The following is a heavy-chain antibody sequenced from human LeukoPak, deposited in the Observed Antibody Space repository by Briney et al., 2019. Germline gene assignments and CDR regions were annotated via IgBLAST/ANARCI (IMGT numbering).Heavy chain of an antibody. CDR2: IYTSGST. D-gene: IGHD3-22*01. J-gene: IGHJ2*01. Sequence: DPSETLSLTCTVSGGSISSYYWSWIRQPAGKGLEWIGRIYTSGSTNYNPSLKSRVTMSVDTSKNQFSLKLSSVTAADTAVYYCARDAPPYYYDSSGYYSRYFDLWGRGTLVTVSS. CDR3: ARDAPPYYYDSSGYYSRYFDL. CDR1: GGSISSYY. V-gene: IGHV4-4*07.